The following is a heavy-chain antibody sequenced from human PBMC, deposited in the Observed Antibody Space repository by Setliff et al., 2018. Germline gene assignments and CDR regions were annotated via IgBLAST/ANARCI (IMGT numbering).Heavy chain of an antibody. J-gene: IGHJ4*02. CDR3: ARGGTFRYFDY. Sequence: PSETLSLTCAASGGSFTYYYWTWIRQPPGKGLEWIGHIYYIMTTSFNPSLKSRVTISLDTSKNQLSLKLSSVTAADTAVYFCARGGTFRYFDYWGQGTPVTVSS. D-gene: IGHD5-12*01. CDR2: IYYIMTT. CDR1: GGSFTYYY. V-gene: IGHV4-59*01.